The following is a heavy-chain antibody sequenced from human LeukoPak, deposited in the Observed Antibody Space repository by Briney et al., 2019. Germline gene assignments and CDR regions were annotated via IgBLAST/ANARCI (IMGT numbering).Heavy chain of an antibody. D-gene: IGHD6-13*01. CDR2: INHSGST. V-gene: IGHV4-34*01. CDR3: ARAGYSSSWYNAEYFQH. J-gene: IGHJ1*01. Sequence: SETLSLTRAVYGGSFSGYYWSWIRQPPGKGLEWIGEINHSGSTNYNPSLKSRVTISVDTSKNQFSLKLSSVTAADTAVYYCARAGYSSSWYNAEYFQHWGQGTLVTVSS. CDR1: GGSFSGYY.